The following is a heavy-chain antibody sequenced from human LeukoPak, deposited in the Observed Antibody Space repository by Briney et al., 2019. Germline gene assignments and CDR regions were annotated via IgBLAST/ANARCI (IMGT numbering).Heavy chain of an antibody. D-gene: IGHD3-10*01. CDR1: GGSFSSSTYC. V-gene: IGHV4-39*01. J-gene: IGHJ4*02. Sequence: SETLSLTCTVSGGSFSSSTYCWGWIRQPPGKGLEWIGNIYYSENTYYKASLKSRATLSADTSRKQFSLKLTSVTAADTAVYYCARRRLGGYFDYWGQGILVTVSS. CDR2: IYYSENT. CDR3: ARRRLGGYFDY.